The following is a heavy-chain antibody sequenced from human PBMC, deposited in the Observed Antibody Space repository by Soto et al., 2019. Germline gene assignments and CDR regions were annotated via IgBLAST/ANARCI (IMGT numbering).Heavy chain of an antibody. D-gene: IGHD4-17*01. J-gene: IGHJ4*02. Sequence: GGSLRLSCAASGFTFSSYAMSWVRQAPGKGLGRVSAISGGGSNKYYADSVKGRFTISRDNSKNTLYLQMNSLRAEDTAVYYCARDIGRSTVTTWYYFDYWGQGTLVTVSS. CDR3: ARDIGRSTVTTWYYFDY. V-gene: IGHV3-30-3*01. CDR1: GFTFSSYA. CDR2: ISGGGSNK.